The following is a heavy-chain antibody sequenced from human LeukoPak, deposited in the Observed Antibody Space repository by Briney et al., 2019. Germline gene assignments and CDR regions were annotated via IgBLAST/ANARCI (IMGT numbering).Heavy chain of an antibody. J-gene: IGHJ4*02. CDR3: AKGQRRLLPDY. V-gene: IGHV3-23*01. CDR2: ISGSGGST. Sequence: GGSLRLSCAASGFTFSNYGMSWLRQAPGKGLEWVSAISGSGGSTYYADSVKGRFTISRDNSKNTLYLQMNSLRAEDTAVYYCAKGQRRLLPDYWGQGTLVTVSS. CDR1: GFTFSNYG. D-gene: IGHD6-25*01.